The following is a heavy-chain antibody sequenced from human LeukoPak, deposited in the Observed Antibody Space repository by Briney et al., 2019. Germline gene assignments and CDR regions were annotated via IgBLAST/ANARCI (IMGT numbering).Heavy chain of an antibody. D-gene: IGHD2/OR15-2a*01. V-gene: IGHV1-69*13. CDR2: IIPIFGTA. Sequence: GASVKVSCKASGGTFSSYAISWVRQAPGQGLEWMGGIIPIFGTANYAQKFQGRVTITADESTSTAYMELSSLRSEDTAVYYCARDLRTPDQYEYYYYMDVWGKGTTVTISS. CDR1: GGTFSSYA. J-gene: IGHJ6*03. CDR3: ARDLRTPDQYEYYYYMDV.